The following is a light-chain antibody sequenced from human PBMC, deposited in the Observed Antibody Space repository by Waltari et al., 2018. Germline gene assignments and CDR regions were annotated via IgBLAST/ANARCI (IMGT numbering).Light chain of an antibody. Sequence: QSALTQPASVSGSPGQSITISCTGTSSDVGNYKRVSWYQHHPGKAPKLMISAVSKRPSGVSYRFSGSKSGDMASLTISGLQPEDEAEYFCSSYAGSSKGVFGGGTKVTIL. CDR1: SSDVGNYKR. CDR3: SSYAGSSKGV. V-gene: IGLV2-23*02. CDR2: AVS. J-gene: IGLJ2*01.